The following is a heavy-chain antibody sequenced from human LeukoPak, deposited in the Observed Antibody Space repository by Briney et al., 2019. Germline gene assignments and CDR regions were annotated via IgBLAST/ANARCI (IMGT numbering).Heavy chain of an antibody. V-gene: IGHV4-59*08. CDR2: IYYSGIT. J-gene: IGHJ4*02. D-gene: IGHD3-3*01. CDR3: ARHGSGYYFFDY. Sequence: SETLSLTCTVSGGSISGYYWSWLRQPPGKGPEWIAYIYYSGITNYNPSLKSRVAISLETSKNQFSLNLSSVTAADTAVYYCARHGSGYYFFDYWGQGTLVTVSS. CDR1: GGSISGYY.